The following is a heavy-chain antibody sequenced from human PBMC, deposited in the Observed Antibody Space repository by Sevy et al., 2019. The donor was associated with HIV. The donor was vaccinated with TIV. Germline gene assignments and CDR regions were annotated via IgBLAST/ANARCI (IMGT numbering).Heavy chain of an antibody. CDR1: GFIFSTYS. CDR2: ISYDGNNK. CDR3: ARAYSSWFGTVNY. D-gene: IGHD6-13*01. Sequence: GGSLRLSCAASGFIFSTYSMHWVRQAPGKGLEWVAAISYDGNNKYYADSVKGRFTISTDNPKNTLFLQVNSLRPEDMAVYYCARAYSSWFGTVNYWGQGPLVTVS. J-gene: IGHJ4*02. V-gene: IGHV3-30-3*01.